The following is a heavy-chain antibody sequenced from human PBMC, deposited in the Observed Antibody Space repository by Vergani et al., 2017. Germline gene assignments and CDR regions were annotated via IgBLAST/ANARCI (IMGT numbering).Heavy chain of an antibody. CDR1: GFTFSSYA. J-gene: IGHJ4*02. D-gene: IGHD5-18*01. V-gene: IGHV3-23*01. CDR2: IIGSGGST. CDR3: AKDRYSYGYAPFDY. Sequence: EVQLLESGGGLVQPGGSLSLSCAASGFTFSSYAMSWVRQAPGKGLEWVSAIIGSGGSTYYADSVKGRFTISRDNSKNTLYLQMNSLRAEDTAVYYCAKDRYSYGYAPFDYWGQGTLVTVSS.